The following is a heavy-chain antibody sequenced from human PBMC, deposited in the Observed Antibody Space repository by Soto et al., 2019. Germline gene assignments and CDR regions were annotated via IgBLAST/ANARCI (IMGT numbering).Heavy chain of an antibody. J-gene: IGHJ6*03. D-gene: IGHD3-9*01. V-gene: IGHV3-23*01. Sequence: GGSLRRSCEASGFTFSSYAMSWVRQAPGKGLEWVSAISGSGGSTYYADSVKGRFTISRDNSKNTLYLQMNSLRAEDTAVYYCANIAGPDWYYYYMDVWGKGTTVTVSS. CDR2: ISGSGGST. CDR1: GFTFSSYA. CDR3: ANIAGPDWYYYYMDV.